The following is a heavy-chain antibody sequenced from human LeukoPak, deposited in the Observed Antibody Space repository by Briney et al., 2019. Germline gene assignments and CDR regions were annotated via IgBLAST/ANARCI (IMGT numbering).Heavy chain of an antibody. J-gene: IGHJ6*03. CDR3: ARGGYAGFFYYYYYMDV. D-gene: IGHD5-18*01. CDR2: MNPNSGNT. V-gene: IGHV1-8*03. Sequence: ASVKVSCKASGYTFTSYDINWVRQATGQGLEWMGWMNPNSGNTGYAQKFQGRVTITRNTSISTAYMELSSLRSEDTAVYYCARGGYAGFFYYYYYMDVWDKGTAVTVSS. CDR1: GYTFTSYD.